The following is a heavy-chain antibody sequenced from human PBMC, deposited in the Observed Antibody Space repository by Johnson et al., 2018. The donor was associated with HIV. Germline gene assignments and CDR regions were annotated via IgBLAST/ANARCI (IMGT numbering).Heavy chain of an antibody. CDR2: ISFDGSTI. D-gene: IGHD3-22*01. CDR1: GFSFSDSA. J-gene: IGHJ3*02. Sequence: QMLLVESGGGVVQPGGSLRLSCAASGFSFSDSAMHWVRQAPGKGLEWVAVISFDGSTIYYANSVEGRFTISRDNSRDTLSLQMNSLRAEDTAVYYCAKEQSVVVIGIGAFDIWGQGTMVTVSS. V-gene: IGHV3-30-3*01. CDR3: AKEQSVVVIGIGAFDI.